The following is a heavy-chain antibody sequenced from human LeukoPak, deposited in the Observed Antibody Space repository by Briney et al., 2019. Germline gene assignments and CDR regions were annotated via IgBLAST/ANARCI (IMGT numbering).Heavy chain of an antibody. V-gene: IGHV3-23*01. CDR1: GFTFSSYA. CDR2: ISGSGGST. Sequence: QPGVSLRLSCAASGFTFSSYAMSWVRQVPGKGLEWVSGISGSGGSTYYADSVKGRCTIPRDNSKNTLSLQMNSLRAEDTALYYCERGKGIAVSSFDYWGQGTLVTVSS. J-gene: IGHJ4*02. CDR3: ERGKGIAVSSFDY. D-gene: IGHD6-19*01.